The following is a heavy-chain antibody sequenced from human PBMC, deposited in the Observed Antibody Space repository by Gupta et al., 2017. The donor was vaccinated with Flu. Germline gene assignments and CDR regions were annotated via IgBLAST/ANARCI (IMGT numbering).Heavy chain of an antibody. V-gene: IGHV1-69*06. CDR1: GGTFSSYA. D-gene: IGHD4-17*01. Sequence: QVQLVQSGAAVKKPGSSVKVSCKASGGTFSSYAISWVRQAPGQGLEWMGGIIPIFGTANYAQKFQGRVTITADKSTSTAYMELSSLRSEDTAVYYCASFYGDHGGNTFYYYYGMDVWGQGTTVTVSS. CDR2: IIPIFGTA. J-gene: IGHJ6*02. CDR3: ASFYGDHGGNTFYYYYGMDV.